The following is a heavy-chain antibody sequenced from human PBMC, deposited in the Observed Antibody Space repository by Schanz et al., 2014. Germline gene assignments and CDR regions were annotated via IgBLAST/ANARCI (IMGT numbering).Heavy chain of an antibody. CDR1: GFTFTDHA. D-gene: IGHD6-13*01. J-gene: IGHJ4*02. Sequence: EVQLLASGGGLVQPGGSLRLTCLTSGFTFTDHAMSWVRQAPGKGLEWVSTISGLGEATFYSDSVKGRFTVSRDNSKNIVYLQMNRLRSDDTALYYCARDRQNIASPATGFDSWGQGTLVTVSS. CDR3: ARDRQNIASPATGFDS. CDR2: ISGLGEAT. V-gene: IGHV3-23*01.